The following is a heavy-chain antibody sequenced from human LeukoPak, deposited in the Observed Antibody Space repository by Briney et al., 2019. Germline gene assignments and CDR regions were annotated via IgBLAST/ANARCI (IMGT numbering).Heavy chain of an antibody. Sequence: GGSLRLSCAASGFTFSSYSMNWVRQAPGKGLEWVSSISSSSSYIYYADSVKGRFTISRDNAKNSLYLQMNSLRSEGPAVSYCARVPGASGSYPIEYWGQGTLVTVSS. J-gene: IGHJ4*02. V-gene: IGHV3-21*01. CDR2: ISSSSSYI. CDR3: ARVPGASGSYPIEY. CDR1: GFTFSSYS. D-gene: IGHD1-26*01.